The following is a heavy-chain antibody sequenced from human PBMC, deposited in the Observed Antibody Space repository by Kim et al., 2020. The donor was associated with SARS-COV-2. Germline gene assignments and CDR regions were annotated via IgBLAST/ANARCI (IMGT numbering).Heavy chain of an antibody. CDR2: IIPIFGTA. J-gene: IGHJ6*02. CDR3: ARWAPNYCSGGSCYPEYNGMDV. D-gene: IGHD2-15*01. Sequence: SVKVSCKASGGTFSSYAISWVRQAPGQGLEWMGGIIPIFGTANYAQKFQGRVTITADESTSTAYMELSSLRSEDTAVYYCARWAPNYCSGGSCYPEYNGMDVWGQGTTVTVSS. CDR1: GGTFSSYA. V-gene: IGHV1-69*13.